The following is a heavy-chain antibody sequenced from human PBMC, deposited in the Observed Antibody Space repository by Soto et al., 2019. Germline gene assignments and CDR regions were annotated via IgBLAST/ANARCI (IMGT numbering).Heavy chain of an antibody. CDR1: GYTFATYG. CDR2: ITPVNGDT. D-gene: IGHD2-15*01. J-gene: IGHJ4*02. V-gene: IGHV1-18*01. CDR3: ARLAPCSGGFCYYRPLDY. Sequence: ASVKVSCKASGYTFATYGISWVRQAPGQGLEWMGWITPVNGDTNYAQKFQGRVTLTTETSTSTAYMEVRTLRSDDTAVYYCARLAPCSGGFCYYRPLDYWGQGTLVNVSS.